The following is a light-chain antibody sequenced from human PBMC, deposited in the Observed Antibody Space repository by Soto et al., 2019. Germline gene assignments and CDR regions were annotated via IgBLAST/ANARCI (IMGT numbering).Light chain of an antibody. Sequence: QSALTQPASVSGSPGQSITISCTGTSSEVGYYNSVSWYQRHPGKVPKLIIYDVSSRPSWVSNRFSGFKSGNTASLTISGLQAEDEADYYCSSYPSSETHVLFGGGTKLTVL. J-gene: IGLJ2*01. CDR2: DVS. V-gene: IGLV2-14*03. CDR1: SSEVGYYNS. CDR3: SSYPSSETHVL.